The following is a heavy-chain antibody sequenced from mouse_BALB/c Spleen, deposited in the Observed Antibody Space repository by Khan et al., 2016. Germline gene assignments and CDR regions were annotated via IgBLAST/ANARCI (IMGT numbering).Heavy chain of an antibody. D-gene: IGHD2-3*01. Sequence: QVQLQQSGAELVRPGASVKLSCKALGYTFTDYEMHWVKQTPVHGLDWIGTIHPGSGGTAYNQKFKGKAILTADKSSSTAYMELSHLASEYSAVYYWTNRRNSDGYFLEMDCCCQGLSVSFVS. CDR1: GYTFTDYE. V-gene: IGHV1-15*01. CDR3: TNRRNSDGYFLEMDC. CDR2: IHPGSGGT. J-gene: IGHJ4*01.